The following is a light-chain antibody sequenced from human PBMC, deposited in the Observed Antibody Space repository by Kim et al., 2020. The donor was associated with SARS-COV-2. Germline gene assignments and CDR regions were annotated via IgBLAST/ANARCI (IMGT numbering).Light chain of an antibody. CDR1: QGISSY. CDR3: QQYYSDTRT. V-gene: IGKV1-8*01. J-gene: IGKJ4*01. CDR2: AAS. Sequence: AIRLTQSPSSFSASTGDRVTITCRASQGISSYLAWYQQRPGKAPKLLIYAASTLESGVPSRFSGSGSGTDFTLTIRGLQTEDFATYYCQQYYSDTRTLGGGAKVE.